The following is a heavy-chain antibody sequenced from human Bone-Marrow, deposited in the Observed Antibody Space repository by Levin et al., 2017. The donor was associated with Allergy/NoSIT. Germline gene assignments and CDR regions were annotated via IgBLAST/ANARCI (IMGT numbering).Heavy chain of an antibody. V-gene: IGHV3-21*01. J-gene: IGHJ6*02. CDR1: GFTFSSYS. Sequence: GESLKISCAASGFTFSSYSMNWVRQAPGKGLEWVSSISSSSSYIYYADSVKGRFTISRDNAKNSLYLQMNSLRAEDTAVYYCARDHYDFWSGYYTGLSYYYGMDVWGQGTTVTVSS. D-gene: IGHD3-3*01. CDR3: ARDHYDFWSGYYTGLSYYYGMDV. CDR2: ISSSSSYI.